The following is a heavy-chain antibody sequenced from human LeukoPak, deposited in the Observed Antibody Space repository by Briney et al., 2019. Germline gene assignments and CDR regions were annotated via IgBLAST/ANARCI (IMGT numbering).Heavy chain of an antibody. CDR1: GGSFSGYY. Sequence: NPSETLSLTCAVYGGSFSGYYWSWIRQPPGKGLEWIGEINHSGSTNYNPSLKSRVTISVDTSKNQFSLKLGSVTAADTAVYYCARPPYSSSWLHFDYWGQGTLVTVSS. CDR3: ARPPYSSSWLHFDY. D-gene: IGHD6-13*01. J-gene: IGHJ4*02. CDR2: INHSGST. V-gene: IGHV4-34*01.